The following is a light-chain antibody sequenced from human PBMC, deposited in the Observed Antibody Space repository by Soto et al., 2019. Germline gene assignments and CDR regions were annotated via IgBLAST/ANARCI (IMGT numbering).Light chain of an antibody. CDR1: QSVLSNS. V-gene: IGKV4-1*01. J-gene: IGKJ2*01. Sequence: DIVLTQSPESLAVSLGERATINCKSSQSVLSNSIAWYQQKPGQPPKLLLYWASTRESGIPDRFSGSESGTDFTLSISSLQAQDVAVYYCQQYSSAPQTFGQGTKLEIK. CDR2: WAS. CDR3: QQYSSAPQT.